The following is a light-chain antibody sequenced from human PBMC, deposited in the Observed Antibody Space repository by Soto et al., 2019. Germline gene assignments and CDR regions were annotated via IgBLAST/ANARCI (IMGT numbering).Light chain of an antibody. CDR2: GAS. Sequence: IVLTQSPGTLSLSPGERATLSCRASQSVSSSYLAWYRQTPGQAPRLLIYGASSRATGIPDRFSGTGSGTDFTLTISRLEPEDFAVYYCQQYGSSPLTFGGGTKVDIK. CDR3: QQYGSSPLT. J-gene: IGKJ4*01. CDR1: QSVSSSY. V-gene: IGKV3-20*01.